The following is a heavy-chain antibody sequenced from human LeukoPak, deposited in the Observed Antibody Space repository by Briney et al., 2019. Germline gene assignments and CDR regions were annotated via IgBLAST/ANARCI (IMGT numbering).Heavy chain of an antibody. CDR1: GNYW. D-gene: IGHD2-8*01. J-gene: IGHJ4*02. Sequence: PGGSLRLSCAASGNYWMHWVRQAPGKGLEWVSSIGSNISYIYYADSVKGRFTISRDNPKNSLYLQMNSLSAEDTAVYCCARDNGAKQFDYWGQGTLVIVSA. V-gene: IGHV3-21*01. CDR3: ARDNGAKQFDY. CDR2: IGSNISYI.